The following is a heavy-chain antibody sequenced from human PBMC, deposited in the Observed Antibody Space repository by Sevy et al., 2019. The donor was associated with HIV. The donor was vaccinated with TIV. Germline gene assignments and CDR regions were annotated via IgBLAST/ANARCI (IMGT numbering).Heavy chain of an antibody. CDR2: ISGSGGST. CDR1: GFPFSSYA. V-gene: IGHV3-23*01. CDR3: AKDGYDSSGYYSSDAFDI. Sequence: GGSLRLSCAASGFPFSSYAMSWVRQAPGKGLEWVSAISGSGGSTYYADSVKGRFTISRDNSKNTLYLQMNSLRAEDTAVYYCAKDGYDSSGYYSSDAFDIWGQGTMVTVSS. D-gene: IGHD3-22*01. J-gene: IGHJ3*02.